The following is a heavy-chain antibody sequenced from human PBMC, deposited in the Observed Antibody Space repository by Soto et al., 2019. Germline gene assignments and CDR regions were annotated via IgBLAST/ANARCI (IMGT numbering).Heavy chain of an antibody. J-gene: IGHJ4*02. CDR3: ARSHCTYGLLIDY. Sequence: SETLSRTCSVSVDSVTTNGYYWGWVLQPPGKGLQWIGNVYWTGSTFSHPSLTSRVFISVDTSKNEFSLRLTSVTAADTAVYHCARSHCTYGLLIDYWGPRTLVIVSS. CDR1: VDSVTTNGYY. V-gene: IGHV4-39*01. D-gene: IGHD2-8*01. CDR2: VYWTGST.